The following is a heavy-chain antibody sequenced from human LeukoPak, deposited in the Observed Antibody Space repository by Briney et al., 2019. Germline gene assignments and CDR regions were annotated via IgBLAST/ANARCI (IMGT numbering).Heavy chain of an antibody. CDR3: ARRVWYYDRSAFDI. J-gene: IGHJ3*02. Sequence: SETLSLTCTVSGGSIGSHYWNWIRQPPGKGLEWIGYIYYSGRTNYNPSLKSRVTISVDTSKNQFSLKLSSVTAADTAVYFCARRVWYYDRSAFDIWGQGTMVTVSS. CDR1: GGSIGSHY. D-gene: IGHD3-22*01. CDR2: IYYSGRT. V-gene: IGHV4-59*08.